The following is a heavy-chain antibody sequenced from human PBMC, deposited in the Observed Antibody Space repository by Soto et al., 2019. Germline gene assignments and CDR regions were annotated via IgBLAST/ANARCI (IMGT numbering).Heavy chain of an antibody. CDR3: ARDKFYTIFGVEIWGSYYYYGMDV. CDR1: GYTFTSYA. D-gene: IGHD3-3*01. V-gene: IGHV1-3*01. Sequence: ASVKVSCKASGYTFTSYAMHWVRQAPGQRLEWMGWINAGNGNTKYSQKFQGRVTITRERSASTAYMELSSLGSDDTAVYYCARDKFYTIFGVEIWGSYYYYGMDVWGQGTTVTVSS. J-gene: IGHJ6*02. CDR2: INAGNGNT.